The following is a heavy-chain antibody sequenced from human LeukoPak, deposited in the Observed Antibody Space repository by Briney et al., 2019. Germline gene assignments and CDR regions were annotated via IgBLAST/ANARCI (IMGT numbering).Heavy chain of an antibody. Sequence: SQTLSLTCSVSGDSITSGSYYWSWIRQPAGKGREWIGRIFATGSTNYNPSLERRVTISLDTSKNGFSLKLTSVTAADTAVYFCARERWQKWGYSYYYYMDVSGTRTTVTVSS. CDR1: GDSITSGSYY. CDR3: ARERWQKWGYSYYYYMDV. V-gene: IGHV4-61*02. CDR2: IFATGST. D-gene: IGHD5-24*01. J-gene: IGHJ6*03.